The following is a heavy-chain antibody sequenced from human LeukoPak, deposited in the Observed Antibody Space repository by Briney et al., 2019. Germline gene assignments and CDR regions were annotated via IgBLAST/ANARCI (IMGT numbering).Heavy chain of an antibody. Sequence: GRSLRLSCTASGFTFSSYAMHWVRQAPGKGLEWVAVISYDGSNKYYADSVKGRFTISRDNSKNTLYLQMNSLRAEDTAVYYCARGVFEGSYFDYWGQGTLVTVSS. CDR1: GFTFSSYA. CDR2: ISYDGSNK. J-gene: IGHJ4*02. V-gene: IGHV3-30*04. CDR3: ARGVFEGSYFDY. D-gene: IGHD3-9*01.